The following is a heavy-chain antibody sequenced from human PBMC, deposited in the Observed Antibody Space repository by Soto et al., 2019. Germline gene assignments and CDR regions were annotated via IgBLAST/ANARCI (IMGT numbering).Heavy chain of an antibody. D-gene: IGHD3-3*01. CDR1: GYTFTSYD. Sequence: QVQLVQSGAEVKKPGASVKVSCKASGYTFTSYDINWVRQATGQGLEWMGWMNPNSGNTGYAQKFHGRFTMTRNTSISTAYMELSSMRSEDTAVYDCARRLAKSFGVAATQRYFDYWGQGTLVTVSS. J-gene: IGHJ4*02. CDR3: ARRLAKSFGVAATQRYFDY. CDR2: MNPNSGNT. V-gene: IGHV1-8*01.